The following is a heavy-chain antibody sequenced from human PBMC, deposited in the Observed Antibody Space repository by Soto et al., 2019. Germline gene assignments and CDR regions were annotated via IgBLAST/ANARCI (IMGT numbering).Heavy chain of an antibody. J-gene: IGHJ4*02. CDR3: ARDSRGGAARRPTFYY. V-gene: IGHV3-48*03. Sequence: GRSLSLSCVGSGFTFSSFEMNWVRQTPGKGLEWLSYISMSGETIYYADSVKGRFTISRDNAKSSLFLQMNGLRDEDTGIYYCARDSRGGAARRPTFYYWGRGTLVTVSS. CDR2: ISMSGETI. CDR1: GFTFSSFE. D-gene: IGHD6-6*01.